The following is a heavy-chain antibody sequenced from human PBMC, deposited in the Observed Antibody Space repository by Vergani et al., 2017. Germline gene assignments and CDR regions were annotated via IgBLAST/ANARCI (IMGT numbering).Heavy chain of an antibody. CDR3: TRYYEGGFDP. D-gene: IGHD3-3*01. V-gene: IGHV4-59*01. CDR1: GGAISSFY. J-gene: IGHJ5*02. Sequence: QVQLQESGPGLVKPSETLSLTCIVSGGAISSFYWSWIRQPPGKGLEWIGYIYYGGSSNYNPSLRNRVTISLDTSKNQFSLKLSSVTTADTAVYYCTRYYEGGFDPWGQGTLVTVSS. CDR2: IYYGGSS.